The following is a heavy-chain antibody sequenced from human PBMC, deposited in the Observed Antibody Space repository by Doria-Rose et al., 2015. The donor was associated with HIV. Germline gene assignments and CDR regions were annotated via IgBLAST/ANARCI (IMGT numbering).Heavy chain of an antibody. Sequence: QITLKEPGPALVKPTETLTLTCTVSGVSLSSPGMGVSWIRQPSGKALEWLSNIFSDDERSYKTSLKSRLTISRGTSKSQVVLTMTDMDPVDTATYYCARIKSSRWYHKYYFDFWGQGTLVIVSA. D-gene: IGHD6-13*01. CDR3: ARIKSSRWYHKYYFDF. CDR1: GVSLSSPGMG. CDR2: IFSDDER. V-gene: IGHV2-26*01. J-gene: IGHJ4*02.